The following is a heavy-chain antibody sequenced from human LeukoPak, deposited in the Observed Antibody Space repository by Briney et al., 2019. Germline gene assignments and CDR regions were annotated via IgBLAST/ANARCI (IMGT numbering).Heavy chain of an antibody. Sequence: PGGSLRLSCAASGFTFSSYWMHWVRHAPGKGLVWVSRINSDGSSTSYADSVKGRFTISRDNAKNTLYLQMNSLRAEDTAVYYCARECSSTSCYVYYGMDVWGQGTTVTVSS. J-gene: IGHJ6*02. CDR2: INSDGSST. CDR1: GFTFSSYW. V-gene: IGHV3-74*01. CDR3: ARECSSTSCYVYYGMDV. D-gene: IGHD2-2*01.